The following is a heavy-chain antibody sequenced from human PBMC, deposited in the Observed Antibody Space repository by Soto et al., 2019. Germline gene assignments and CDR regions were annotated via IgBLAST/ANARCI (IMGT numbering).Heavy chain of an antibody. V-gene: IGHV1-46*03. Sequence: ASVKVSCKASGYTFTIYYMHWVLQAPGQGLEWMGIINPSGGSTSYAQKFQGRVTMTRDTSTSTVYMELSSLRSEDTAVYYCARAASITIFGVVIIPSAPFDPWGQGTLVTVS. D-gene: IGHD3-3*01. CDR2: INPSGGST. CDR3: ARAASITIFGVVIIPSAPFDP. CDR1: GYTFTIYY. J-gene: IGHJ5*02.